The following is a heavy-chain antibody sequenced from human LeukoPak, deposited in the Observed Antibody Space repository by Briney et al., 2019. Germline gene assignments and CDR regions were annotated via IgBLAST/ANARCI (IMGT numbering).Heavy chain of an antibody. Sequence: GGSLRLSCAASGFTFSAYWMTWVRQAPGKGLEWVSSISSSSSYIYYADSVKGRFTISRDNAKNSLYLQMNSLRAEDTAVYYCARDHRRFDPWGQGTLVTVSS. CDR2: ISSSSSYI. CDR3: ARDHRRFDP. J-gene: IGHJ5*02. V-gene: IGHV3-21*01. CDR1: GFTFSAYW.